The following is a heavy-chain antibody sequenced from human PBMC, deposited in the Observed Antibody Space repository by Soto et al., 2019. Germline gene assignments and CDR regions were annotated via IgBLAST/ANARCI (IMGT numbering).Heavy chain of an antibody. CDR3: ARGDRGAFDL. D-gene: IGHD2-21*02. CDR1: GFTFSYYW. CDR2: IHSDGSST. V-gene: IGHV3-74*01. Sequence: EVQLVESEGGLVQPGGSLRLSCAASGFTFSYYWMHWVRQAPGQGLVWVSRIHSDGSSTTYADSVKGRFTISRDNAKNTLYLKMTSLRAEDTAVYYCARGDRGAFDLWGQGTMVTVSS. J-gene: IGHJ3*01.